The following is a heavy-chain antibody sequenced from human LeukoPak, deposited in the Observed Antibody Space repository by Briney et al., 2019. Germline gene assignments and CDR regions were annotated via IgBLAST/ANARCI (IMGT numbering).Heavy chain of an antibody. Sequence: PSETLPLTCTVSGGSASSGGYYWSWIRQPAGKGLEWIGRIYISGNTNSNPSLRRRVTILLDMSKNQFSLKLSSVTAADTSLYYCARVVDGSPRTFDIWGQGTMVTVSS. V-gene: IGHV4-61*02. CDR2: IYISGNT. D-gene: IGHD1-26*01. J-gene: IGHJ3*02. CDR3: ARVVDGSPRTFDI. CDR1: GGSASSGGYY.